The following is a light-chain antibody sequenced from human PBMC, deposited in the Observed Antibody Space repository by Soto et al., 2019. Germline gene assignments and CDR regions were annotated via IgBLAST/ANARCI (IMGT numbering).Light chain of an antibody. CDR1: QSVSNN. CDR2: EKS. J-gene: IGKJ4*01. CDR3: QQYNKWPLT. V-gene: IGKV3-15*01. Sequence: EIVMTQSPATLSVSPGERATLSCRASQSVSNNLAWYQQKPGQAPRLLIYEKSTRATGIPDRFSGSGSGTEFTLTIRSLQSEDFAVYSCQQYNKWPLTFGGGTKVEIK.